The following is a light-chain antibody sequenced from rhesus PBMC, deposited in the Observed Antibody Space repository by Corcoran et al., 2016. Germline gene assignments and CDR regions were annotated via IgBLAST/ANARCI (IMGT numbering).Light chain of an antibody. V-gene: IGKV3-53*01. Sequence: QVILTQSPATLSLSPGERATLPCRASQSVGSSLAWYQPKPGQAPRLLIYGAPSRATGIPDRFSASGSGTEFTLTLSSLEPENFAVYYCQKYSSSPNSFGQGTKVEIK. CDR2: GAP. J-gene: IGKJ2*01. CDR3: QKYSSSPNS. CDR1: QSVGSS.